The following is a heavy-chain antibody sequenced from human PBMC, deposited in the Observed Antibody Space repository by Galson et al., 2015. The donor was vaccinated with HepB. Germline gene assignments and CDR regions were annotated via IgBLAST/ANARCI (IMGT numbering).Heavy chain of an antibody. CDR1: GGSISSGSYY. Sequence: TLSLTCTVSGGSISSGSYYWSWIRQPAGKGLEWIGRIYTSGSTNYNPSLKSRVTISVDTSKNQFSLKLSSVTAADTAVYYCARRIRGSGLDYWGQGTLVTVSS. J-gene: IGHJ4*02. V-gene: IGHV4-61*02. CDR3: ARRIRGSGLDY. CDR2: IYTSGST. D-gene: IGHD2-15*01.